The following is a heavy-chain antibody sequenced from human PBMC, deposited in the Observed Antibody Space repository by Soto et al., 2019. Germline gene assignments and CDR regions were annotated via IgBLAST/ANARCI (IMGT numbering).Heavy chain of an antibody. J-gene: IGHJ5*02. CDR1: GGSISSGSYY. CDR3: ARERPDGARLDP. Sequence: PSETLSLTCTVSGGSISSGSYYWDWIRQPPGKGLEWIGNVYYSGSTNYNPSLESRVTISVDTSKNQFSLKLSSVTAADTAVYYCARERPDGARLDPWGQGTLVTVSS. CDR2: VYYSGST. D-gene: IGHD6-6*01. V-gene: IGHV4-39*02.